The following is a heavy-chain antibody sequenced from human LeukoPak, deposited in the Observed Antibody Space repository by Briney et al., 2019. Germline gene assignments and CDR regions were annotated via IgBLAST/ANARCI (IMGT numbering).Heavy chain of an antibody. V-gene: IGHV3-30*02. Sequence: GGSLRLSCAASGFTFSSYGMHWVRQAPGKGLEWAAFIRCDGSNKYYADSVKGRFTISRDNSKNTLYLQMSSLRAEDTAVYYCAKDRRITMVRGSSYYYYYMDVWGKGTTVTISS. D-gene: IGHD3-10*01. CDR1: GFTFSSYG. CDR3: AKDRRITMVRGSSYYYYYMDV. J-gene: IGHJ6*03. CDR2: IRCDGSNK.